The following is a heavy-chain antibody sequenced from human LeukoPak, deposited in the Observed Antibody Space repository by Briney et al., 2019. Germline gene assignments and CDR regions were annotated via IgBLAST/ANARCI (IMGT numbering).Heavy chain of an antibody. V-gene: IGHV3-21*04. Sequence: GGSLRLSCAASGFSFSSFSMNWVRQAPGKGLVWVSSITSSSGYIYYADSVKGRFTTSRDNVNNLLYLQMNSLRAEDTAVYYCAKDISSWYYYYYMDVWGKGTTVTISS. CDR1: GFSFSSFS. CDR3: AKDISSWYYYYYMDV. D-gene: IGHD6-13*01. CDR2: ITSSSGYI. J-gene: IGHJ6*03.